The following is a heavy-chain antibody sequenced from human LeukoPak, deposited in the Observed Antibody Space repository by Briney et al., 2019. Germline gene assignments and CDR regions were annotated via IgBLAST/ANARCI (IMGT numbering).Heavy chain of an antibody. D-gene: IGHD5-12*01. J-gene: IGHJ4*02. CDR1: GFTFSSYS. V-gene: IGHV3-15*01. CDR2: LRSKTDGGTA. CDR3: TTLRARSDY. Sequence: GGSLRLSCAASGFTFSSYSMNWVRQAPGKGLEWVGRLRSKTDGGTADYAAPVEGRFTISRDDSKNTLYLQMTSLKTEDTAVYYCTTLRARSDYWGQGTLVTVSS.